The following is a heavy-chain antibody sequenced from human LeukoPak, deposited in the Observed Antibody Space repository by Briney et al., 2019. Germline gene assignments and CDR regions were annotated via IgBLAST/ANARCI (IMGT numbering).Heavy chain of an antibody. J-gene: IGHJ5*02. V-gene: IGHV1-69*05. CDR1: GGTFSSYA. D-gene: IGHD6-6*01. CDR2: IIPIFGTA. Sequence: SVKVSCKASGGTFSSYAISWVRQAPGQGLEWMGRIIPIFGTANYAQKFQGRVTITTDESTSTAYMELSSLRSEDTAVYYCARDRGYSSSSFSDWFDPWGQGTLVTVSS. CDR3: ARDRGYSSSSFSDWFDP.